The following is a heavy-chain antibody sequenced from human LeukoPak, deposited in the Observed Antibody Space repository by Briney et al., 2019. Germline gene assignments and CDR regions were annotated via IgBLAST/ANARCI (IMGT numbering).Heavy chain of an antibody. V-gene: IGHV4-61*01. J-gene: IGHJ4*02. D-gene: IGHD3-3*01. CDR2: IYYSGST. CDR3: ARGARTIFGVVGNRYFDY. CDR1: GYSISSGYY. Sequence: SETLSLTCTVSGYSISSGYYWGWIRQPPGKGLEWIGYIYYSGSTNYTPSLKSRVTISVGTSKKQFSLKLSSVTAADTAVYYCARGARTIFGVVGNRYFDYWGQGNLVTVSS.